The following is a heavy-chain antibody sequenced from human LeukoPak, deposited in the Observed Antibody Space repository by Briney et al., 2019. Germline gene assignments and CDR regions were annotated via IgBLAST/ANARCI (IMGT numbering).Heavy chain of an antibody. CDR3: ARVTAAATEGPFDY. Sequence: SVKVSCKASGCTVSSYAISWVRQAPGQGLEWMGGIIPILGTANYAQKFQGRVTITADESTSTAYMELSSLRSEDTAVYYCARVTAAATEGPFDYWGQGTLVTVSS. V-gene: IGHV1-69*01. D-gene: IGHD6-25*01. J-gene: IGHJ4*02. CDR1: GCTVSSYA. CDR2: IIPILGTA.